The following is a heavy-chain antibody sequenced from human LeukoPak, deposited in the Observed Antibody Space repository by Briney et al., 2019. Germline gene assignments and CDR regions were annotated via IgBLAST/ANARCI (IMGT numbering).Heavy chain of an antibody. D-gene: IGHD3-22*01. CDR2: TNSDGSST. CDR3: ARGGYYYDSSGYI. V-gene: IGHV3-74*01. J-gene: IGHJ4*02. CDR1: GFTFSSYW. Sequence: GGSLRLSCAASGFTFSSYWMHWVRQAPGKGLVWVSRTNSDGSSTSYADSVKGRFTISRDNAKNTLYLQMNSLRAEDTAVYYCARGGYYYDSSGYIWGQGTLVTVSS.